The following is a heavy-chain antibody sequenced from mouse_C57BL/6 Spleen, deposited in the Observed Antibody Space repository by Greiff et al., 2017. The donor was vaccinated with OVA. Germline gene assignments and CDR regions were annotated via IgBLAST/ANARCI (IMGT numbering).Heavy chain of an antibody. J-gene: IGHJ2*01. CDR3: ARRSTVVAGFDY. D-gene: IGHD1-1*01. Sequence: QVQLQQPGTELVKPGASVKLSCKASGYTFTSYWMHWVKPRPGQGLEWIGNINPSNGGTNYNEKFKSKATLTVDKSSSTAYMQLSSLTAEDSAVYYCARRSTVVAGFDYWGQGTTLTVSS. CDR2: INPSNGGT. V-gene: IGHV1-53*01. CDR1: GYTFTSYW.